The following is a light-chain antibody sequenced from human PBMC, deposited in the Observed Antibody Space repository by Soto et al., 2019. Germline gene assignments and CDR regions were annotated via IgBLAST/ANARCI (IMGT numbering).Light chain of an antibody. V-gene: IGKV3-15*01. CDR3: QQYNNYPFT. J-gene: IGKJ3*01. CDR1: QSVSSN. Sequence: EIVMTQSPATLSVSPGERATLSCRASQSVSSNLAWYQQKPGQAPRLLIYGASTRATGIPARFSGSGSGTEFPLTISSLQSEDFAVYYCQQYNNYPFTFGPGTKVDIK. CDR2: GAS.